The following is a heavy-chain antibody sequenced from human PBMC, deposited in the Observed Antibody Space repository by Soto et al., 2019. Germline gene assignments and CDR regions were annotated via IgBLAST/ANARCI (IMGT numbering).Heavy chain of an antibody. CDR3: AKAVHDYDFWSRWVPYGMDV. V-gene: IGHV3-30*18. D-gene: IGHD3-3*01. J-gene: IGHJ6*02. Sequence: QVQLLESGGGVVQPGRSLRLSCAASGFTFSSYGMHWVRQAPGKGLEWVAVISYDGSNKYYADSVKGRLTISRDNSKNTLYLHMNSLRAEDTAVYYCAKAVHDYDFWSRWVPYGMDVWGQGTTVTVSS. CDR2: ISYDGSNK. CDR1: GFTFSSYG.